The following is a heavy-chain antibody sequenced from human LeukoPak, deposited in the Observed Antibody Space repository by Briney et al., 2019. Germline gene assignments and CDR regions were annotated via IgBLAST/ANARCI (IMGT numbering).Heavy chain of an antibody. V-gene: IGHV3-30*02. CDR2: IRYDGSNK. Sequence: PGGSLRLSCAASGFTFSSYGMHWVRQAPGKGLEWVAFIRYDGSNKYYADSVKGRFTISRDNSKNTLYLQMNSLRAEDTAVYYGAKDLPSGSLGRYFDYWGQGTLVTVSS. CDR1: GFTFSSYG. J-gene: IGHJ4*02. D-gene: IGHD1-26*01. CDR3: AKDLPSGSLGRYFDY.